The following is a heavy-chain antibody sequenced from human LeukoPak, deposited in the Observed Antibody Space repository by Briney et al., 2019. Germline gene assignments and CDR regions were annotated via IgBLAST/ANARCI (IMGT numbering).Heavy chain of an antibody. Sequence: GGSLRLSCAASGFTFSDYWMHWVRQAPGKGLVWVSRIQNDGSSTTYADSVKGRFTISRDNSKNTLYLQMNSLTTEDTAVYSCARDLGWYYFDYWGQGTLVTVSS. V-gene: IGHV3-74*01. D-gene: IGHD4-23*01. CDR2: IQNDGSST. CDR3: ARDLGWYYFDY. J-gene: IGHJ4*02. CDR1: GFTFSDYW.